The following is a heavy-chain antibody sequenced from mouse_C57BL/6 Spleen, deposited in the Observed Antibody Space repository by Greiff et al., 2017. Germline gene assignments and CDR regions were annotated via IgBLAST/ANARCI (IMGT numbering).Heavy chain of an antibody. CDR3: AREGVLTVSLFDD. Sequence: QVQLQQPGTELVKPGASVKLSCKASGYTFTSYWMHWVKQRPGQGLEWIGNINPSNGGTNYNEKFKSKATLTVDKSSSTAYMQRSSLTSEGSAVYYCAREGVLTVSLFDDWGQGTTLTVSS. CDR1: GYTFTSYW. J-gene: IGHJ2*01. CDR2: INPSNGGT. V-gene: IGHV1-53*01. D-gene: IGHD4-1*01.